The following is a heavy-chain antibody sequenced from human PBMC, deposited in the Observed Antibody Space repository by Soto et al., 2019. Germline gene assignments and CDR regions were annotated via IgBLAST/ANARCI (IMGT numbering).Heavy chain of an antibody. V-gene: IGHV4-4*02. CDR3: AGQVNTAYTYNY. J-gene: IGHJ4*02. CDR2: IHHSGRT. D-gene: IGHD5-18*01. CDR1: GGSITSNDW. Sequence: QVQLQESGPGLVKPSGTLSLTCTVSGGSITSNDWWSWVRQPPGKGLEWIAEIHHSGRTNYNPSLKSRVTISVDKSKSQSSLNLSSVTAADTAVYYCAGQVNTAYTYNYWGQGTLVTVSS.